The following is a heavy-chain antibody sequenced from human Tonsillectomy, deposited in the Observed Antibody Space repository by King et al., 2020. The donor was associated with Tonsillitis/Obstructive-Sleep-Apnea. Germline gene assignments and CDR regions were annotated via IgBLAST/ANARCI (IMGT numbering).Heavy chain of an antibody. CDR3: ARDQDIVVVTAAYYFGY. CDR1: GFTFSSYG. J-gene: IGHJ4*02. CDR2: IWYDGSNK. Sequence: VQLVESGGGLVQPERSLRLSCAASGFTFSSYGMHWVRQAPGKVLEWVAVIWYDGSNKYYADSVKGRFTISRDNSKNTLYLQMNSLRAEDTAVYYCARDQDIVVVTAAYYFGYWGQGTLVTVSS. D-gene: IGHD2-2*01. V-gene: IGHV3-33*01.